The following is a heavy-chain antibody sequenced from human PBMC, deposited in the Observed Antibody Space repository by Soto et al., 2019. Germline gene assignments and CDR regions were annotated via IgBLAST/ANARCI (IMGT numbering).Heavy chain of an antibody. CDR3: SHPRGYGVLDAYDL. J-gene: IGHJ3*01. CDR2: TSNSGDIT. V-gene: IGHV3-23*01. Sequence: GGSLRLSCAASGFTFTTYAMSWVRQAPGKGLEWVSATSNSGDITYYADSVRGRFTISRDNPINTLYLQMNGLRTDDTAVYYCSHPRGYGVLDAYDLWGQGAMVTVSS. CDR1: GFTFTTYA. D-gene: IGHD4-17*01.